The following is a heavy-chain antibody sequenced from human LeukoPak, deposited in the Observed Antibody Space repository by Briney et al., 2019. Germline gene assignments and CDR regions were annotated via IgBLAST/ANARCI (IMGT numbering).Heavy chain of an antibody. CDR3: AKNDPPLRSRSRPGAFDI. CDR1: GFTFDDYA. J-gene: IGHJ3*02. Sequence: GRSLRLSCAASGFTFDDYAMHWVRQAPGKGLEWVSGISWNSGSIGYADSVKGRFTISRDNAKNSLYLQMNSLRAEDTALYYCAKNDPPLRSRSRPGAFDIWGQGTMVTVSS. D-gene: IGHD1-26*01. V-gene: IGHV3-9*01. CDR2: ISWNSGSI.